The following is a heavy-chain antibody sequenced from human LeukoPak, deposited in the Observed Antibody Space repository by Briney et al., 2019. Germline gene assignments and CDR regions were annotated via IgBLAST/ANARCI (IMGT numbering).Heavy chain of an antibody. D-gene: IGHD5-18*01. CDR1: GFTFSSNN. CDR3: ARTWIQLWLHGGIPPFDP. CDR2: ITSDSAYI. Sequence: GGSLRLSCAASGFTFSSNNMNWVRQGPGKGLEWVSSITSDSAYIFYSDSVKGRFTISRDNAKNSVYLQMNSLRAEDTAVYYCARTWIQLWLHGGIPPFDPWGQGTLVTVSS. J-gene: IGHJ5*02. V-gene: IGHV3-21*01.